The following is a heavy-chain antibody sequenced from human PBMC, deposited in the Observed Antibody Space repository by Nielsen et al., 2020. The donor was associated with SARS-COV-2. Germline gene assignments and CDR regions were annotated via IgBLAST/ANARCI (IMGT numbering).Heavy chain of an antibody. V-gene: IGHV3-23*01. J-gene: IGHJ4*02. CDR1: GFIFSDYS. D-gene: IGHD6-13*01. CDR3: AKTRDSSSWPFDY. Sequence: GGSLRLSCAASGFIFSDYSMSWVRQAPGKGLEWVSAISGSGGSTYYADSVKGRFTISRDNSKNTLYLQMNSLRAEDTAVYYCAKTRDSSSWPFDYWGQGTLVTVSS. CDR2: ISGSGGST.